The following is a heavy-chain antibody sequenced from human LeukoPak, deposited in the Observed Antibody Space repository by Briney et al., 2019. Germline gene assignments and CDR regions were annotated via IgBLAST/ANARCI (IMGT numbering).Heavy chain of an antibody. Sequence: SETLSLTCTVSGGSISSYYWSWIRQPAGKGLEWIGRIYTSGSTNYNPSLKSRVTMSVDTSKNQFSLKLSSVTAADTAVYYCARNPYCSSTSCYHPYYYGMDVWGQGNTVTVSS. V-gene: IGHV4-4*07. J-gene: IGHJ6*02. CDR1: GGSISSYY. CDR3: ARNPYCSSTSCYHPYYYGMDV. D-gene: IGHD2-2*01. CDR2: IYTSGST.